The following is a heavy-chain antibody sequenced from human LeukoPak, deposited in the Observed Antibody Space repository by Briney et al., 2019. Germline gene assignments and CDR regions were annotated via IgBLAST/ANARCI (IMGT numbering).Heavy chain of an antibody. J-gene: IGHJ4*02. CDR3: ARECTIESGGSCFLYYFDY. D-gene: IGHD2-15*01. CDR1: GFTFSSYS. V-gene: IGHV3-21*04. CDR2: ISSSSSYI. Sequence: GGSLRLSCAASGFTFSSYSMNWVRQAPGKGLEWVSSISSSSSYIYYADSVKGRFTISRDNAKNSLYLQMNSLRAEDTAVYYCARECTIESGGSCFLYYFDYWGQGTLVTVSS.